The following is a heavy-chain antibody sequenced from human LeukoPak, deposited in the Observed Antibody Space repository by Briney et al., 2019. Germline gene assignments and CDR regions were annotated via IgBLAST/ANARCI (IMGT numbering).Heavy chain of an antibody. CDR1: GDSISRYY. CDR3: ARADPSYFDY. V-gene: IGHV4-4*07. Sequence: SDTLSLTCTVSGDSISRYYWSWIRQPAGKGLEWIGRIYTSGSTNYNPSLKSRVTMSVDTYKNQFSVKLRSVTAAATAVYYCARADPSYFDYWGQGTLVTVSS. CDR2: IYTSGST. J-gene: IGHJ4*02.